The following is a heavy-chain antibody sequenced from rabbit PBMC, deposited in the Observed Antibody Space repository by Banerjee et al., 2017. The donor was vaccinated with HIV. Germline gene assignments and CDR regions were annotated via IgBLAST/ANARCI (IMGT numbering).Heavy chain of an antibody. J-gene: IGHJ4*01. V-gene: IGHV1S45*01. Sequence: QEQLKESGGGLVQPGGSLKLSCKASGIDLSSYYYMCWVRQAPGKGLEWIACIVTSSGSTYYATWAKGRFTISKTTTTVTLQLNSLTAADTATYFCARDAGYAGSNLWGQGTLVTVS. CDR2: IVTSSGST. D-gene: IGHD4-2*01. CDR1: GIDLSSYYY. CDR3: ARDAGYAGSNL.